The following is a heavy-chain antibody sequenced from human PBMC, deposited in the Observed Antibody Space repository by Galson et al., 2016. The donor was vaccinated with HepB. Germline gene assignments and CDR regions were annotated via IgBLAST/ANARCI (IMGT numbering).Heavy chain of an antibody. CDR1: GFRFSDHY. CDR3: ARVTSFIRDIGTLDL. J-gene: IGHJ3*01. Sequence: SLRLSCAASGFRFSDHYMDWVRQAPGKGLEWVGRIRKRSNGYTTEYGASVKGRFSVSRDDSENSMYLQMDSLQSEDTAVYYCARVTSFIRDIGTLDLWGRGTLVTVSS. D-gene: IGHD5-12*01. CDR2: IRKRSNGYTT. V-gene: IGHV3-72*01.